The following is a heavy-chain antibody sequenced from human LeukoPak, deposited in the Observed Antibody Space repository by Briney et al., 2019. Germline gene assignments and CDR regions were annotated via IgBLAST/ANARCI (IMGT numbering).Heavy chain of an antibody. CDR3: ARADLGYCSSTSCYYFDY. Sequence: ASVKVSCKASGGTLSSYAISWVRQAPGQGLEWMGGIIPIFGTANYAQKFQGRVTITADESTSTAYMELSSLRSEDTAVYYCARADLGYCSSTSCYYFDYWGQGTLVTVSS. J-gene: IGHJ4*02. CDR2: IIPIFGTA. D-gene: IGHD2-2*01. CDR1: GGTLSSYA. V-gene: IGHV1-69*13.